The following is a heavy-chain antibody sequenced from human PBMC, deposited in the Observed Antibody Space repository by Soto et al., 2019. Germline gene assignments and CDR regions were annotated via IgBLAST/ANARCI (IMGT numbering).Heavy chain of an antibody. CDR2: IRSKPNTDAT. V-gene: IGHV3-73*01. CDR1: GFTFSDSA. CDR3: TRHVDCSGGSCYSGYYYYMDV. D-gene: IGHD2-15*01. Sequence: EVQLVESGGGLVQPGGSLKLSCAASGFTFSDSAMHLVRQASGKGLEWVGRIRSKPNTDATAYAASVKGRFTISRDDSKNTAYLQMNSLKTEDTAVYYCTRHVDCSGGSCYSGYYYYMDVWGKGTTVTVSS. J-gene: IGHJ6*03.